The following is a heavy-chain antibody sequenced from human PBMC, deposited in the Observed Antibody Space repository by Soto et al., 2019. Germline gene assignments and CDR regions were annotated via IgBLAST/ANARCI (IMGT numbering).Heavy chain of an antibody. CDR1: GDSVSSNSAG. Sequence: SQTLSLTCFISGDSVSSNSAGWNWIRQSPSRGLEWLGRTYYKSKWNNDYALSVKSRITINPDTSKNHFSLHLYSVTPEDTAVYYCTGITWFRGMDVWGQGTPVTVSS. CDR2: TYYKSKWNN. D-gene: IGHD3-10*01. J-gene: IGHJ6*02. V-gene: IGHV6-1*01. CDR3: TGITWFRGMDV.